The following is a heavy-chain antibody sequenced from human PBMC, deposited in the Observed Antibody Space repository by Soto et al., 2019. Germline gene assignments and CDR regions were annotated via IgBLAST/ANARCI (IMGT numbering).Heavy chain of an antibody. J-gene: IGHJ3*02. V-gene: IGHV4-4*02. Sequence: QVQLQESGPGLVKPSGTLSLTCAVSGDSISRSYWWSWVRQLPGKGLGWSGEIYHSGSTIYNPSLQSRVTLSVDKSKNEFSLKMSSLTDADTAVYYCTSKFGQLLADAFDIWGQGTMVTVSS. CDR1: GDSISRSYW. CDR3: TSKFGQLLADAFDI. CDR2: IYHSGST. D-gene: IGHD3-10*01.